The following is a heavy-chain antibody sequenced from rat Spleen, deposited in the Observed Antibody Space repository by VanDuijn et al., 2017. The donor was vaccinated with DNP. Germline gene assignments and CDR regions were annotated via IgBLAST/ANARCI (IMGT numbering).Heavy chain of an antibody. Sequence: EVQLVESGGGLVQPGRSLKLSCAASGFTFRNSGMHWIRQAPTKGLEWVASISPSGGSTYYRDSVKGRVTLSRENVKSILYLQMDSLRSEDTATYYCATHMYLRHYYYCARAPYWERGDFDYWGQGVMVTVSS. D-gene: IGHD1-6*01. V-gene: IGHV5-19*01. CDR2: ISPSGGST. J-gene: IGHJ2*01. CDR3: ATHMYLRHYYYCARAPYWERGDFDY. CDR1: GFTFRNSG.